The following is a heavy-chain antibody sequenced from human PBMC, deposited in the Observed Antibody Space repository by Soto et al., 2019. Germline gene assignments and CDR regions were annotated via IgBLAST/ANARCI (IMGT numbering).Heavy chain of an antibody. CDR3: ARDHTEYYYDSSGYYWDY. Sequence: PGGSLRLSCAASGFTFSNYAMSWVRQAPGKGLEWVSAISGSGDSTYYADSVKGRFTISRDNSKNTLYLQMNSLRAEDTAVYYCARDHTEYYYDSSGYYWDYWGQGTLVPVSS. CDR2: ISGSGDST. D-gene: IGHD3-22*01. CDR1: GFTFSNYA. V-gene: IGHV3-23*01. J-gene: IGHJ4*02.